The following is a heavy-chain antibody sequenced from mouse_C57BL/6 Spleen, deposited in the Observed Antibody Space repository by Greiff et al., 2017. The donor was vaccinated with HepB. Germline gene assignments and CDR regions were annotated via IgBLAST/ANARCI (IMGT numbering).Heavy chain of an antibody. CDR2: IYPGDGDT. V-gene: IGHV1-82*01. CDR3: ARSGSGYVFAY. J-gene: IGHJ3*01. D-gene: IGHD3-2*02. Sequence: VKLQESGPELVKPGASVKISCKASGYAFSSSWMNWVKQRPGKGLEWIGRIYPGDGDTNYNGKFKGKATLTADKSSSTAYLQLSSLTSEDSAVYYCARSGSGYVFAYWGQGTLVTVSA. CDR1: GYAFSSSW.